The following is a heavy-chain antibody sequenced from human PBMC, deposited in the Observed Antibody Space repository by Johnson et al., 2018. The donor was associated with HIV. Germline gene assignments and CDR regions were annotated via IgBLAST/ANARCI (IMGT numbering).Heavy chain of an antibody. J-gene: IGHJ3*02. Sequence: QVQLVESGGGVVQPGRSLRLSCAASGFTFSTYGMHWVRQAPGKGLEWVSILYSGGSTYYADSVKGRFSISRDNSKNTLFLQLNSLRAEDTAVYYCGRAKGNSYYGSGHDAFDIWGRGTTVTVSS. CDR2: LYSGGST. CDR1: GFTFSTYG. D-gene: IGHD3-10*01. CDR3: GRAKGNSYYGSGHDAFDI. V-gene: IGHV3-NL1*01.